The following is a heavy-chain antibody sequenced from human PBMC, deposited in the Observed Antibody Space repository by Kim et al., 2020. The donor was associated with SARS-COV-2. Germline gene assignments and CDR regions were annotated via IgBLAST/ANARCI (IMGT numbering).Heavy chain of an antibody. Sequence: GGSLRLSCAASGFTFSTYGMNWVRQAPGKGLEWISFISSSASIIYYADSVKGRFTISRDNAKNSLYLQMNSLRDDDTAVYYCARDRVGVASDWGQGTLVIVSS. CDR1: GFTFSTYG. CDR2: ISSSASII. D-gene: IGHD2-15*01. CDR3: ARDRVGVASD. V-gene: IGHV3-48*02. J-gene: IGHJ4*02.